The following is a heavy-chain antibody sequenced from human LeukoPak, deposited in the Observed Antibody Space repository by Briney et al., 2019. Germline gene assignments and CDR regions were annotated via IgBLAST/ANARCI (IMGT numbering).Heavy chain of an antibody. CDR2: INPNSGGT. D-gene: IGHD2-21*02. CDR1: GYTFTGYY. J-gene: IGHJ4*02. V-gene: IGHV1-2*02. Sequence: ASVNVSCKASGYTFTGYYMHWVRQAPGPGLEWMGWINPNSGGTNYAQTVHGRVTMTRDTSISTAYIALSRLRSDDPPVYYCLRDQYIVVVTATRGYFDYWGQGTLVTVSS. CDR3: LRDQYIVVVTATRGYFDY.